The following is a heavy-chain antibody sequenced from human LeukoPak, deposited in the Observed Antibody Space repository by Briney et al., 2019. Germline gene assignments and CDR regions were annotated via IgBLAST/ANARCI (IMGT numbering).Heavy chain of an antibody. V-gene: IGHV3-33*01. CDR3: ARASIAAAAPDY. CDR2: IWCDGSNK. J-gene: IGHJ4*02. D-gene: IGHD6-13*01. CDR1: GFTFSSYG. Sequence: PGGSLRLSCAASGFTFSSYGMHWVRQAPGKGLEWVAVIWCDGSNKYYADSVKGRFTISRDNSKNTLYLQMNSLRAEDTAVYYCARASIAAAAPDYWGQGTLVTVSS.